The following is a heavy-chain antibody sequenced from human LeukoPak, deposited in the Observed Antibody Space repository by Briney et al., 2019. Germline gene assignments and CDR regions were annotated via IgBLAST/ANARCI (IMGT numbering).Heavy chain of an antibody. CDR3: ARDSVVRGVDY. J-gene: IGHJ4*02. D-gene: IGHD3-10*01. CDR1: GGSISRYY. V-gene: IGHV4-59*01. Sequence: SETLSLTCTVSGGSISRYYWSWIRQPPGKGLEWIGYIYYSGSTNYNPSLKSRVTISVDTSKNQFSLKLSSVTAADTAVYYCARDSVVRGVDYWGQGTLVTVSS. CDR2: IYYSGST.